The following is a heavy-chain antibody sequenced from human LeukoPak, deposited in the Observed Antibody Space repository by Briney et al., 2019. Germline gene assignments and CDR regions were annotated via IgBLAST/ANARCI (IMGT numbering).Heavy chain of an antibody. J-gene: IGHJ6*02. Sequence: GGSLRLSCEASGFTFSAYAMTWVRQAPGQGLEWVSSIGSDNKPHYSESVKGRFAISRDNSKSMLFLQLNSLRAEDTALYYCARDLHYDVAMDVWGQGTTVTVSS. CDR3: ARDLHYDVAMDV. CDR2: IGSDNKP. CDR1: GFTFSAYA. D-gene: IGHD5-12*01. V-gene: IGHV3-23*01.